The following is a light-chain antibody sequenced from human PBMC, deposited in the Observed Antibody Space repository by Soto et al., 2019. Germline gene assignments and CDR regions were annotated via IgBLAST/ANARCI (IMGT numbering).Light chain of an antibody. CDR3: KHYDNPPPGLP. CDR1: QDISNY. J-gene: IGKJ4*01. V-gene: IGKV1-33*01. Sequence: DIQMTQSPSSLSASVGDRVTITCQASQDISNYLNWYQQKPGKAPKLLIYDASNLETGVPSRFRESGSGTDFTSTISTRQPKVMETNYCKHYDNPPPGLPSGGGTKVE. CDR2: DAS.